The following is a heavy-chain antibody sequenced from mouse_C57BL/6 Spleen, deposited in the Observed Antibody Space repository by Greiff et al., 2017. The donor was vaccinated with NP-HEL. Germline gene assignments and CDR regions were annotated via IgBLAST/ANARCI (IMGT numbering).Heavy chain of an antibody. D-gene: IGHD2-4*01. V-gene: IGHV1-4*01. CDR2: INPSSGYT. CDR3: AREYDDYPGAMDY. J-gene: IGHJ4*01. CDR1: GYTFTSYT. Sequence: VQLQQSGAELARPGASVKMSCKASGYTFTSYTMHWVKQRPGQGLEWIGYINPSSGYTKYNQKFKDKATLTADKSSSTAYMQLSSLTSEDSAVYYCAREYDDYPGAMDYWGQGTSVTVSA.